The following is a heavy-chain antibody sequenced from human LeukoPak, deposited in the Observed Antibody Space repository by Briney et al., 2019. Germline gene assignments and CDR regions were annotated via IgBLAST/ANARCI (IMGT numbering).Heavy chain of an antibody. D-gene: IGHD5-12*01. Sequence: GGSLRLSCAASGFTFGSYGMHWVRQAPGKGLEWVAVISYDGSNKYYADSVKGRFTISRDNSKNTLYLQMNSLRAEDTAVYYCAKDSGYDYGGYFDYWGQGTLVTVSS. CDR3: AKDSGYDYGGYFDY. V-gene: IGHV3-30*18. CDR2: ISYDGSNK. CDR1: GFTFGSYG. J-gene: IGHJ4*02.